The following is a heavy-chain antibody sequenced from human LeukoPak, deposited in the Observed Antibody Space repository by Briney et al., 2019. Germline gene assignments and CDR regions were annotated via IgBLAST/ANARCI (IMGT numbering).Heavy chain of an antibody. V-gene: IGHV3-48*02. CDR2: ISSSSSTI. Sequence: PGGSLRLSCAASGFTFSSYSMNWVRQAPGKGLEWVSYISSSSSTIYYADSVKGRFTISRDNAKTSLYLQMNSLRDEDTAVYYCARFSSTMVRSGLGYWGQGTLVTVSS. CDR1: GFTFSSYS. D-gene: IGHD3-10*01. CDR3: ARFSSTMVRSGLGY. J-gene: IGHJ4*02.